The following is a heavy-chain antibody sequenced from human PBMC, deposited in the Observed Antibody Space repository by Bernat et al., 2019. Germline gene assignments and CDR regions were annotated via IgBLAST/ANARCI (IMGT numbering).Heavy chain of an antibody. Sequence: QVQLQESGPGLVKPSETLSLTCAVSGYSISSGYYWGWIRQPPGKGLEWIGSIYHSGSTYYNPSLKSRVTISVDTSKNQFSLKLSSVTAADTAVYYCARAEYDYGDYWGQGTLVTVSS. D-gene: IGHD6-6*01. CDR3: ARAEYDYGDY. J-gene: IGHJ4*02. CDR1: GYSISSGYY. V-gene: IGHV4-38-2*01. CDR2: IYHSGST.